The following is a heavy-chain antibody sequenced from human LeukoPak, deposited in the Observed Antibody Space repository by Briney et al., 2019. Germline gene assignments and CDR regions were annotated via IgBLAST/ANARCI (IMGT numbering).Heavy chain of an antibody. CDR1: GFTFSSYA. J-gene: IGHJ4*02. CDR3: ARLGYCSGGSCYWDYFDY. V-gene: IGHV3-23*01. Sequence: GGSLRLSCAASGFTFSSYAMSWVRQAPGKGLEWVSAISGSGGSTYYADSVKGRFTISRDNSKNTLYLQMNSLRAEDTAVYYCARLGYCSGGSCYWDYFDYWGQGTLVTVSS. D-gene: IGHD2-15*01. CDR2: ISGSGGST.